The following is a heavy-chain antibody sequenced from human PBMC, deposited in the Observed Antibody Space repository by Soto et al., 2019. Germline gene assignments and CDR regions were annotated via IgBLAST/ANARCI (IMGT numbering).Heavy chain of an antibody. CDR3: GKEGGLSGMYYISSSYYFDY. J-gene: IGHJ4*02. CDR2: ISYDGSNT. CDR1: GFTFSSYG. V-gene: IGHV3-30*18. D-gene: IGHD2-8*01. Sequence: QVQLVESGGGVVQPGRSLRLSCVASGFTFSSYGMHWVRQAPGKGLEWVAIISYDGSNTYYADSVKGRFTISRDNSKNTLYRTMSSQRVEETSVYYCGKEGGLSGMYYISSSYYFDYWGQGTLVTVSS.